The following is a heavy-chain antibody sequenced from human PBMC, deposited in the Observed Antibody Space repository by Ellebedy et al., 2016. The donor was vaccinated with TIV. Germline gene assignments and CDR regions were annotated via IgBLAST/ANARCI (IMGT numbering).Heavy chain of an antibody. CDR3: ARDWQTSGSGSYHIDS. D-gene: IGHD3-10*01. CDR2: IPRDSDAM. Sequence: PGGSLRLSCSASGFTFSSFSMNWVRQAPGKGLEWVSYIPRDSDAMSYADSVKGRFTISRDNAKNSLYLQMNNLRAEDTAVYYCARDWQTSGSGSYHIDSWGQGTLVTVSS. CDR1: GFTFSSFS. J-gene: IGHJ4*02. V-gene: IGHV3-48*01.